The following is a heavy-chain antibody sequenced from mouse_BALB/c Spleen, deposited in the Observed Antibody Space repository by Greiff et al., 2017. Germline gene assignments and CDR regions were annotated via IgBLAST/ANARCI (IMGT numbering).Heavy chain of an antibody. D-gene: IGHD1-2*01. Sequence: EVQLVESGGGLVQPGGSMKLSCVASGFTFSNYWMNWVRQSPEKGLEWVAEIRLKSNNYATHYAESVKGRFTISRDDSKSSVYLQMNNLRAEDTGIYYWTRPPSYGDNWYFEVWGAGTTVTVSS. CDR3: TRPPSYGDNWYFEV. J-gene: IGHJ1*01. CDR2: IRLKSNNYAT. CDR1: GFTFSNYW. V-gene: IGHV6-6*02.